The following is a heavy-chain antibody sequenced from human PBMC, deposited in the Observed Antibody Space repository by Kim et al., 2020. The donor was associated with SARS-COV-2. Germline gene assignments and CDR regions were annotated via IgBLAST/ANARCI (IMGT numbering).Heavy chain of an antibody. Sequence: GGSLRLSCTASGFTFGDYAMSWFRQAPGKGLEWVGFIRSKAYGGTTEYAASVKGRFTISRDDSKSIAYLQMNSLNTEDTAVYYCTREILGGYEGSDYWGQGTLVTVSS. CDR2: IRSKAYGGTT. J-gene: IGHJ4*02. CDR3: TREILGGYEGSDY. D-gene: IGHD5-12*01. CDR1: GFTFGDYA. V-gene: IGHV3-49*03.